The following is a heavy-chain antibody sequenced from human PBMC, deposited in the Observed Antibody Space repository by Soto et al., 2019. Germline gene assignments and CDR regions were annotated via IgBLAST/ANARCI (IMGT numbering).Heavy chain of an antibody. Sequence: PGGSLRLSCAASGFTFSSYAMHWVRQAPGKGLEWVAVISYDGSNKYYADSVKGRFTISRDNSKNTLYLQMNSLRAEDTAVYYCXRGSYYDILTGHSIIDYWGQGTLVTVSS. CDR3: XRGSYYDILTGHSIIDY. V-gene: IGHV3-30-3*01. D-gene: IGHD3-9*01. CDR1: GFTFSSYA. CDR2: ISYDGSNK. J-gene: IGHJ4*02.